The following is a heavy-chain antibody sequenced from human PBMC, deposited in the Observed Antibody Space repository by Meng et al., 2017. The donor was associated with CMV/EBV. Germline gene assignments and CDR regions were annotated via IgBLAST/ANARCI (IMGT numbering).Heavy chain of an antibody. D-gene: IGHD1-1*01. Sequence: SETLSLTCAISGDSVSSNSAAWNWIRQSPSRGLEWLGRTYYRSKWYNDYAVSVKSRITINPDTSKNQFSLQLNSVTPEDTAVYYCARERGRLELERGVNWFHPWGQGTLVTVSS. V-gene: IGHV6-1*01. CDR1: GDSVSSNSAA. CDR3: ARERGRLELERGVNWFHP. J-gene: IGHJ5*02. CDR2: TYYRSKWYN.